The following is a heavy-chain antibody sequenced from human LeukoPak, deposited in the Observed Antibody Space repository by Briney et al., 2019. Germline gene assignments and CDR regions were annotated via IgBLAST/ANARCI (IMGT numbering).Heavy chain of an antibody. V-gene: IGHV1-18*01. CDR1: GYTFTSYG. Sequence: ASVKVSCKASGYTFTSYGISWVRQGPGQGLEWMGWISAYNGNTNYAQKLQGRVTMTTDTSTSTAYMELRSLRSDDTAVYYCARVPWYSSSSLGLGNWFDPWGQGTLVTVSS. D-gene: IGHD6-6*01. CDR2: ISAYNGNT. J-gene: IGHJ5*02. CDR3: ARVPWYSSSSLGLGNWFDP.